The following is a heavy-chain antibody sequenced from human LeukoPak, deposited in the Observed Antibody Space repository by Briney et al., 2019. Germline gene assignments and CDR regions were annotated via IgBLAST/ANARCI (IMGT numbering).Heavy chain of an antibody. J-gene: IGHJ1*01. Sequence: NPSETLSLTCAVYGGSFSGYYWSWIRQPPGKGLEWIGEINHSGSTNYNPSLKSRVTISVDTSKNQFSLKLSSVTAADTAVYYCSRAPPPHHDSSGPVPYPPHWGQGTLGTVSS. CDR1: GGSFSGYY. V-gene: IGHV4-34*01. CDR3: SRAPPPHHDSSGPVPYPPH. D-gene: IGHD3-22*01. CDR2: INHSGST.